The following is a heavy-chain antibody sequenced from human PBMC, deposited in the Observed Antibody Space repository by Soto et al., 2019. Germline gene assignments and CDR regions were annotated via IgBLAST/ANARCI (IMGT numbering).Heavy chain of an antibody. V-gene: IGHV1-18*01. CDR2: ITPYNGNT. D-gene: IGHD2-2*01. CDR3: ARDTSFYFDY. Sequence: ASVKVSCKASNYTFIIYGITWVRQAPGQGLEWVGWITPYNGNTNYGQNFQGRVTMTADTSTSTAYMELGSLTTDDTAVYYCARDTSFYFDYWGQGTRVTASS. J-gene: IGHJ4*02. CDR1: NYTFIIYG.